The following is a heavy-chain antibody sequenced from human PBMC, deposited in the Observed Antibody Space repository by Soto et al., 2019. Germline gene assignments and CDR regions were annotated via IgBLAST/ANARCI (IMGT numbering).Heavy chain of an antibody. CDR3: ARGHRPIVVVRPPFSNWFDP. J-gene: IGHJ5*02. D-gene: IGHD2-15*01. CDR1: GGSFSGYY. V-gene: IGHV4-34*01. CDR2: INHSGST. Sequence: SETLSLTCAVYGGSFSGYYWSWIRQPPGKGLEWIGEINHSGSTNYNPSLKSRVTISVDTSKNQFSLKLSSVTAADTAVYYCARGHRPIVVVRPPFSNWFDPWGQGTLVTVSS.